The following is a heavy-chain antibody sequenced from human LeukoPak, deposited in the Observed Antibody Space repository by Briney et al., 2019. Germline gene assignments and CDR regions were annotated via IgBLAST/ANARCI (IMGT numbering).Heavy chain of an antibody. D-gene: IGHD3-9*01. CDR3: ARAPPYDILTGYYYYYGMDV. CDR1: GGTFSSYA. J-gene: IGHJ6*02. CDR2: IIPIFGTA. V-gene: IGHV1-69*13. Sequence: SVKVSCKASGGTFSSYAISWVRQAPGQGLEWMGGIIPIFGTANYAQKFQGRVTITADESTSTAYMELSSLRSEDTAVYYCARAPPYDILTGYYYYYGMDVWGQGTTVTVSS.